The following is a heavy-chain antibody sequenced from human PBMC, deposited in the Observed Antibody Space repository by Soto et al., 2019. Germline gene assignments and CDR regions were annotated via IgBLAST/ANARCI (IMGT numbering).Heavy chain of an antibody. Sequence: SETLSLTCTVSGGSISSGGYYWSWIRQHPGKGLERSGYIYYSGSTYYNPSLKSRVTISVSTYNNELSLKLSSVTAADTAVYYCARDPGTAPGYWGQGTLVTVSS. CDR2: IYYSGST. D-gene: IGHD6-13*01. CDR3: ARDPGTAPGY. CDR1: GGSISSGGYY. J-gene: IGHJ4*02. V-gene: IGHV4-31*03.